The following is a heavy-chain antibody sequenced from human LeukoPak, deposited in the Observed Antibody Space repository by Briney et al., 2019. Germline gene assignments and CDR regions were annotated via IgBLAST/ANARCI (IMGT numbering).Heavy chain of an antibody. D-gene: IGHD6-13*01. CDR1: GGSISNYY. V-gene: IGHV4-59*12. CDR2: VYQSGSA. Sequence: SETLSLTCTVSGGSISNYYWSWTRQPPGKGLEWIGYVYQSGSANYNPSLESRVTISVDTSKNQFSLKVSSVTAADTAVYYCARGGSSWYVGWFDPWGQGTLVTVSS. CDR3: ARGGSSWYVGWFDP. J-gene: IGHJ5*02.